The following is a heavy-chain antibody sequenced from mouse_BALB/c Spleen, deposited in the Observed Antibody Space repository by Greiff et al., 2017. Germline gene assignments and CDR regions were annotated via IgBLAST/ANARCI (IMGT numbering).Heavy chain of an antibody. J-gene: IGHJ4*01. CDR3: ARSGDDYRSHAMDY. V-gene: IGHV1-82*01. CDR2: IYPGDGDT. Sequence: QVQLQQSGPELVKPGASVKISCKASGYAFSSSWMNWVKQRPGQGLEWIGRIYPGDGDTNYNGKFKGKATLTADKSSSTAYMQLSSLTSVDSAVYFCARSGDDYRSHAMDYWGQGTSVTVSS. D-gene: IGHD2-4*01. CDR1: GYAFSSSW.